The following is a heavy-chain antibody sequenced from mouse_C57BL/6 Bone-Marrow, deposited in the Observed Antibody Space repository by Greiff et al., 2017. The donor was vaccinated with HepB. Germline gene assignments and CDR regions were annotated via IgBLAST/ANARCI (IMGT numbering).Heavy chain of an antibody. Sequence: EVKLVESGEGLVKPGGSLKLSCAASGFTFSSYAMSWVRQTPEKRLEWVAYISSGGDYIYYADTVKGRFTISRDNARNTLYLQMSSLKSENTAMYYCTSLITTVVATRYYAMDYWGQGTSVTVAS. CDR1: GFTFSSYA. D-gene: IGHD1-1*01. J-gene: IGHJ4*01. CDR2: ISSGGDYI. V-gene: IGHV5-9-1*02. CDR3: TSLITTVVATRYYAMDY.